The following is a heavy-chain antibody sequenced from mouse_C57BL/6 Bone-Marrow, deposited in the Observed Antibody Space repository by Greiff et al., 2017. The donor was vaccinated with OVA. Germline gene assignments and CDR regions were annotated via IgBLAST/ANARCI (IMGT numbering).Heavy chain of an antibody. V-gene: IGHV5-16*01. CDR3: ARAITTVVAFDY. Sequence: EVQLVESEGGLVQPGSSMKLSCTASGFTFSDYYMAWVRQVPQTGLEWVANINYDGSSTYYLDSLQSRFIIAGDNAKIILYMQMSSLKSEDTATYYCARAITTVVAFDYWGQGTTLTVSS. D-gene: IGHD1-1*01. CDR1: GFTFSDYY. J-gene: IGHJ2*01. CDR2: INYDGSST.